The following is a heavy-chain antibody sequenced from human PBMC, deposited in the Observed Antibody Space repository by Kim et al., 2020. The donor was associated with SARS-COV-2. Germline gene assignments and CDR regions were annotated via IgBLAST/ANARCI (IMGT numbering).Heavy chain of an antibody. CDR3: AREGYYTGSETYRPPNNYGMHV. Sequence: ASVKVSCKASGYTFISYGLSWVRQAPGQGLEWMGWISPDNGNTYYGQNFQGRVSMTTDTSTRTAYMELRSLTSDDRAVYCCAREGYYTGSETYRPPNNYGMHVWGLGPTVTVSS. CDR1: GYTFISYG. CDR2: ISPDNGNT. D-gene: IGHD3-10*01. J-gene: IGHJ6*02. V-gene: IGHV1-18*01.